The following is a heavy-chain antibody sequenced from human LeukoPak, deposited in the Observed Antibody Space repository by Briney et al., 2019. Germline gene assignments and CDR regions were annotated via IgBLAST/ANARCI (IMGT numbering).Heavy chain of an antibody. CDR1: GFTFSTYS. J-gene: IGHJ4*02. D-gene: IGHD6-19*01. Sequence: GGSLRLSCAASGFTFSTYSMTWVRQAPGKGLEWVSSIYNSGSRTFYGDSVKGRFTVSRDNSKNTLYLQMNSLRAEDTGVYYCAKDVAPDSGWDLDYWGQGTLVTVSS. CDR2: IYNSGSRT. V-gene: IGHV3-23*05. CDR3: AKDVAPDSGWDLDY.